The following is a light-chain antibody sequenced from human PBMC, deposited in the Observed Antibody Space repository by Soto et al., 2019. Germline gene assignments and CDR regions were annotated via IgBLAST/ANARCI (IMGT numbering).Light chain of an antibody. Sequence: QSVLTQPASVSGSPGQSITISCTGTISDVGNYNYVSWYQQYPGRVPKLLIYMVSNRASGVSNRFSGSKSGNTASLTISGLQAEDEADYFCTSPTPGSLYVFGTGTKVTVL. CDR3: TSPTPGSLYV. J-gene: IGLJ1*01. CDR2: MVS. CDR1: ISDVGNYNY. V-gene: IGLV2-14*01.